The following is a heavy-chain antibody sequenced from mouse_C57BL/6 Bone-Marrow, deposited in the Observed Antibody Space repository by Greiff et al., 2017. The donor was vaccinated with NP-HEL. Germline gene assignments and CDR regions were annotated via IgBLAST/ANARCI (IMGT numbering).Heavy chain of an antibody. D-gene: IGHD1-1*01. CDR2: INPSSGYT. J-gene: IGHJ2*01. CDR1: GYTFTSYT. Sequence: VQLQQSGAELARPGASVKMSCKASGYTFTSYTMHWVKQRPGQGLEWIGYINPSSGYTKYNQKFKDKATLTADKSSSTAYMQLSSLTSEDSAVYYCARGELRTTVVATKDYWGQGTTLTVSS. CDR3: ARGELRTTVVATKDY. V-gene: IGHV1-4*01.